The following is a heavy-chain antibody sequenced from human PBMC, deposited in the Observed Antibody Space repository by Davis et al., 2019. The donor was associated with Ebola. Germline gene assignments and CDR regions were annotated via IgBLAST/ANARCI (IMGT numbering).Heavy chain of an antibody. V-gene: IGHV4-39*01. Sequence: MPSETLSLTCTVSGGSISSSSYYWGWIRQPPGKGLEWIGSIYYSGSTYYNPSLKSRVTISVDTSKNQFSLKLSSVTAADTAVYYCARRLRGSYYFHFDYWGQGTLVTVSS. D-gene: IGHD1-26*01. CDR2: IYYSGST. J-gene: IGHJ4*02. CDR3: ARRLRGSYYFHFDY. CDR1: GGSISSSSYY.